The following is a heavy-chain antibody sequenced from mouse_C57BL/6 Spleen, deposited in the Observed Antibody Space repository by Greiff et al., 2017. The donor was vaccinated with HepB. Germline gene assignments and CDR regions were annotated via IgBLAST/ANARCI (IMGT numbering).Heavy chain of an antibody. CDR2: ISDGGSYT. J-gene: IGHJ2*01. CDR1: GFTFSSYA. D-gene: IGHD2-12*01. CDR3: AREDYSAYFDY. Sequence: EVQRVESGGGLVKPGGSLKLSCAASGFTFSSYAMSWVRQTPEKRLEWVATISDGGSYTYYPDNVKGRFTISRDNAKNNLYLQMSHLKSEDTAMYYCAREDYSAYFDYWGQGTTLTVSS. V-gene: IGHV5-4*01.